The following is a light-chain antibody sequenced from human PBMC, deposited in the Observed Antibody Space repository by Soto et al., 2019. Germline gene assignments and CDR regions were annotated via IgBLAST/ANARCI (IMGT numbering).Light chain of an antibody. CDR1: QSIRSD. J-gene: IGKJ5*01. CDR2: GAS. CDR3: HQYNNWPPIT. V-gene: IGKV3-15*01. Sequence: EIVMTQSPASLSVSPGERVNLSCRASQSIRSDLAWYQHKPGQAPRLLMYGASTRATGTPARFSGSGSGTEFTLNISSLQSEDFAVYFYHQYNNWPPITFGQGTRLEIK.